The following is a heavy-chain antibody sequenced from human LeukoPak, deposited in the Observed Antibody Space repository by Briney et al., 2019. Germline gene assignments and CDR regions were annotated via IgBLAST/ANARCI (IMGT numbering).Heavy chain of an antibody. D-gene: IGHD3-9*01. CDR1: GFTFSSYW. V-gene: IGHV3-74*01. CDR3: ARSVGVRYFGHYFDY. J-gene: IGHJ4*02. CDR2: INSDGSST. Sequence: GGSLRLSCAASGFTFSSYWMHWVRQAPGKELVWVSRINSDGSSTSYADSVKGRFTISRDNAKNTLYLQMNSLRAEDTAVYYCARSVGVRYFGHYFDYWGQGTLVTVSS.